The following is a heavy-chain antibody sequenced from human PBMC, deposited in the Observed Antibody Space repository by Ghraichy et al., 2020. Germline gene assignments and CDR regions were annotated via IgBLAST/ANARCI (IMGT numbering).Heavy chain of an antibody. CDR3: ARRDYYGYFDC. CDR1: GGSIDARSNY. V-gene: IGHV4-39*01. D-gene: IGHD3-22*01. CDR2: IYYSGST. Sequence: SETLSLTYSVSGGSIDARSNYWGWIRQPPGKGLEWIGTIYYSGSTYYNPSLKSRVTMSVDTSKNQFSLKLSSVTAADTAVYFCARRDYYGYFDCWGQGTLVTVSS. J-gene: IGHJ4*02.